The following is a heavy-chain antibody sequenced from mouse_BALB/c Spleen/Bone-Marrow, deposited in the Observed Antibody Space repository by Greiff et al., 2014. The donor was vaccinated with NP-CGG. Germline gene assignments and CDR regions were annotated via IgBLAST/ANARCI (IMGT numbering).Heavy chain of an antibody. J-gene: IGHJ2*01. V-gene: IGHV5-6-3*01. CDR1: GFTFSGYG. CDR2: ISGSGSST. CDR3: ARGRDWFGY. Sequence: VQLKESGGGLVQPGGSLKLSCAASGFTFSGYGMSWVRQTPDKGLELVATISGSGSSTDYPDSVKGRFTISRDNARNALYLQMSSLKSEDTAMYYCARGRDWFGYWGQGTTLTVSS. D-gene: IGHD3-3*01.